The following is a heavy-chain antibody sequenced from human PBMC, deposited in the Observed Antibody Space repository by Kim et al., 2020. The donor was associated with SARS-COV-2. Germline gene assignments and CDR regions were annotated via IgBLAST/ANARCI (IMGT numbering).Heavy chain of an antibody. V-gene: IGHV3-33*01. CDR1: GFTFSSYG. CDR3: ARDHGMYDRANDYGILDY. CDR2: IWYDGTNK. Sequence: GGSLRLSCAASGFTFSSYGMHWVRQAPGKGLEWVAVIWYDGTNKFYADSVKGRFTISRDNSKNTLFLQMNSLRAEDTAVYYCARDHGMYDRANDYGILDYWGQGTLVTISS. D-gene: IGHD3-16*01. J-gene: IGHJ4*02.